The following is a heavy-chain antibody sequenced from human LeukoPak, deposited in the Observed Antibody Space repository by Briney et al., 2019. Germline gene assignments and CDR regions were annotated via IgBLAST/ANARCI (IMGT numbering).Heavy chain of an antibody. V-gene: IGHV1-18*04. D-gene: IGHD3-10*01. J-gene: IGHJ4*02. CDR2: ISAYNGNT. Sequence: ASVKVSCKASGYTFTSYGISWVRQAPGQGLEWMGWISAYNGNTNYAQKLQGRVTMTPDTSTSTAYMEVRSLRSDDAAVYYCARGGGRGFGECSPIDYWGQGTLVTVSS. CDR1: GYTFTSYG. CDR3: ARGGGRGFGECSPIDY.